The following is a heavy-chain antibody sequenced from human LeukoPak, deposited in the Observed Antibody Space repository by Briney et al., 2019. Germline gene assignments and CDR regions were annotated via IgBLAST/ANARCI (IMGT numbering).Heavy chain of an antibody. V-gene: IGHV3-30*02. CDR2: IRYDGSIK. Sequence: GGSLRLSCAASGFTFSTYGMHWVRQAPGKGLEWVAFIRYDGSIKYYADSVKGRFTISRDDSKNALYLQMNSLRAEDTALYYCAKSDTPWGSWYYFDYWGQGTLVTVSS. CDR3: AKSDTPWGSWYYFDY. J-gene: IGHJ4*02. CDR1: GFTFSTYG. D-gene: IGHD6-13*01.